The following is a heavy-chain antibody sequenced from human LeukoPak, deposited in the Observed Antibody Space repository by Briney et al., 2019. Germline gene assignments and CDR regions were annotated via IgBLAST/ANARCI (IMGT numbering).Heavy chain of an antibody. CDR2: IYYGRST. J-gene: IGHJ4*02. Sequence: PSETLSLTCTVSGGSVSSYYWSWIRQSPGKGLEWIGYIYYGRSTNYNPSLKSRVTISVDTSKNQFSLKLNSVTAADTAVYYCARGERLGLDYWGQGTLVTVSP. V-gene: IGHV4-59*02. CDR3: ARGERLGLDY. CDR1: GGSVSSYY. D-gene: IGHD1-1*01.